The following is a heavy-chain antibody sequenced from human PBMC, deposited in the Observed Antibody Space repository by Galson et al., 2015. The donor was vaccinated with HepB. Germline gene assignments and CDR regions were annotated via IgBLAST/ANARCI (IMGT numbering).Heavy chain of an antibody. D-gene: IGHD1-26*01. CDR1: GYTFTDFG. Sequence: SVKVSCKASGYTFTDFGISWVRQAPGRGPEWMGWISAYNGNAEYAQNLQGRVTMTQDTSTSTAYMELRSLRSDDTAIYYCTRDLGGSPGVFFDYWGQGTLVTVSS. CDR3: TRDLGGSPGVFFDY. V-gene: IGHV1-18*04. CDR2: ISAYNGNA. J-gene: IGHJ4*02.